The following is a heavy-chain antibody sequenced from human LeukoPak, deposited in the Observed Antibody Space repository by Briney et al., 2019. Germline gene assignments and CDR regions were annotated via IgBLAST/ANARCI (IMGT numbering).Heavy chain of an antibody. CDR3: AREYYYDSSGYYQPTFDY. V-gene: IGHV3-74*01. CDR2: INHDGTGT. Sequence: GGSLRLSCAASGFTFTNYWMHWVRQAPGKGLVWVSGINHDGTGTYYADSVKGRFTISRDNSKNTLYLQMNSLRAEDTAVYYCAREYYYDSSGYYQPTFDYWGQGTLVTVSS. CDR1: GFTFTNYW. D-gene: IGHD3-22*01. J-gene: IGHJ4*02.